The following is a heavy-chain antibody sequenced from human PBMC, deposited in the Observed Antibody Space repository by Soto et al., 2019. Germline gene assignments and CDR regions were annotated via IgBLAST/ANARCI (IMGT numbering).Heavy chain of an antibody. V-gene: IGHV4-39*01. CDR3: ARQDVAAAGTFLDP. J-gene: IGHJ5*02. Sequence: NPSETLSLTCTVSGGSISSSSYYWGWIRQPPGKGLEWIGSIYYSGSTYYNPSLKSRVTISVDTSKNQFSLKLSSVTAADTAVYYCARQDVAAAGTFLDPWGQGTLVTVSS. CDR2: IYYSGST. CDR1: GGSISSSSYY. D-gene: IGHD6-13*01.